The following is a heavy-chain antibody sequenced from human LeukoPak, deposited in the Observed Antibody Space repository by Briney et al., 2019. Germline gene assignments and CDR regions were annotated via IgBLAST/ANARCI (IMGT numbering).Heavy chain of an antibody. V-gene: IGHV1-69*01. CDR1: GGTFSSYA. D-gene: IGHD3-22*01. CDR2: IIPIFGTA. J-gene: IGHJ4*02. CDR3: ARLRFAGTMIANDY. Sequence: SVKLSCKASGGTFSSYAISWVRQAPGQGLEWMGGIIPIFGTANYAQKFQGRVTITADESTSTAYMELSSLRSEDTAVYYCARLRFAGTMIANDYWGQGTLVTVSS.